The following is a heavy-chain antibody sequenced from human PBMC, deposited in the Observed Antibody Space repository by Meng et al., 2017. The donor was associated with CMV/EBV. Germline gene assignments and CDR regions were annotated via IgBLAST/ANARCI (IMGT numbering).Heavy chain of an antibody. CDR3: ARALVPHRWGWFDP. Sequence: SETLSLTCAVYGESFSGYYWSWIRQPPGKGLEWIGEINHSGSTNYNPSLKSRVTISVDTSKNQFSLKLSSVTAADTAVYYCARALVPHRWGWFDPWGQGTLVTVSS. J-gene: IGHJ5*02. CDR1: GESFSGYY. CDR2: INHSGST. V-gene: IGHV4-34*01. D-gene: IGHD2-2*01.